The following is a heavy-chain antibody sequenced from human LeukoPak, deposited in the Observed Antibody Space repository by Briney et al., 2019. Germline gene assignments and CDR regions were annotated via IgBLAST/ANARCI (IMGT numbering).Heavy chain of an antibody. CDR1: GFTFSSYS. CDR2: ISSSSSTI. J-gene: IGHJ5*02. D-gene: IGHD3-10*01. V-gene: IGHV3-48*01. CDR3: AREGVGFDP. Sequence: GESLRLSCAASGFTFSSYSMNWVRQAPGKGLEWVSYISSSSSTIYYADSVKGRFTISRDNAKDSLYLQMSSPRAEDTAVYYCAREGVGFDPWGQGTLVTVSS.